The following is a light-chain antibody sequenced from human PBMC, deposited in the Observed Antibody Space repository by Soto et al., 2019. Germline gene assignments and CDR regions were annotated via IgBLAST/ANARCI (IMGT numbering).Light chain of an antibody. CDR2: GAS. CDR3: QQYGSSSCT. V-gene: IGKV3-20*01. J-gene: IGKJ1*01. CDR1: QSVSSSY. Sequence: ETVLTQSPGTLSLSPGEIATLSCRASQSVSSSYLAWYQQKPGQAPRLLIYGASSRATGIPDRFSGSGSGTDCTLTISRLEPEDFAVYYCQQYGSSSCTFGQGTKVEIK.